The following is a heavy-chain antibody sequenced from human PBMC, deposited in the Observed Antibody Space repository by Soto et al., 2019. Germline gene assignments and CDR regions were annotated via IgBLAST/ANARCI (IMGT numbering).Heavy chain of an antibody. V-gene: IGHV2-26*01. D-gene: IGHD3-3*01. Sequence: KESGPVVVKPTETLTLTCTVSGFSLINGRLGVSWIRQSPGKALEWLAHIFANDEKSYRTSLKNRLTISKDTSRGQVVLTMTTTDPVASGTYYCARSRDYYDRANCHWVKDDGLWGQRPLVTVSS. J-gene: IGHJ4*02. CDR2: IFANDEK. CDR3: ARSRDYYDRANCHWVKDDGL. CDR1: GFSLINGRLG.